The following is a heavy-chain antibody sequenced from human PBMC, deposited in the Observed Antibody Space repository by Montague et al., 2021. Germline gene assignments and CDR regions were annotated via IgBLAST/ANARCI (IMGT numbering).Heavy chain of an antibody. J-gene: IGHJ4*01. Sequence: SETLSLTCSVSGGSVNGYDWSWIRQPPGKGLEWIGYMRSSGSPNYNPSFKSRLAISIDRSRNQFSLELSFVTAADTAIYFCGRDCWGSIDYWGLGILVTVSS. CDR3: GRDCWGSIDY. CDR1: GGSVNGYD. D-gene: IGHD7-27*01. V-gene: IGHV4-59*02. CDR2: MRSSGSP.